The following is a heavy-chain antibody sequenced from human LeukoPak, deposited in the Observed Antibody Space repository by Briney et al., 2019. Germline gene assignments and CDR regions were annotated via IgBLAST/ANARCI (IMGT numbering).Heavy chain of an antibody. V-gene: IGHV3-23*01. CDR3: AKKMTITGWLYYFDY. J-gene: IGHJ4*02. Sequence: GGSLRLSCAVSGVTFSSYAMSWVRQAPGRGLEWVSAISDSGDSTYYADSVKGRFTVSRDNSKNTLYLQMNSLRAEDTAVYYCAKKMTITGWLYYFDYWGQGTLVTVSS. D-gene: IGHD5-24*01. CDR1: GVTFSSYA. CDR2: ISDSGDST.